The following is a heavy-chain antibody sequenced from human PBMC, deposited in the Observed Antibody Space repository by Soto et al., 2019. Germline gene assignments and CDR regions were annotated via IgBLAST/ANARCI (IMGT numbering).Heavy chain of an antibody. Sequence: QVQLQESGPGLVKPSETLSLTCTVSGGSISSYYWSWIRQPPGKGLEWIGYIYYSGTTNYNPSLKGRVAMSVDTSKNQFSLKLSSVTAADTAVYYCARHLGYDSSGYYRNWFDPWGQGTLVTVSS. D-gene: IGHD3-22*01. CDR2: IYYSGTT. CDR1: GGSISSYY. J-gene: IGHJ5*02. V-gene: IGHV4-59*08. CDR3: ARHLGYDSSGYYRNWFDP.